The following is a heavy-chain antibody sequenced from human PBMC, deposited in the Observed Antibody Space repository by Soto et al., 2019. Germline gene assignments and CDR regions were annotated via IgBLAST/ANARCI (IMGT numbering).Heavy chain of an antibody. Sequence: SVKVSCKASGFTFTSSAMQWVRQARGQRLEWIGWIVVGSGNTNYAQKFQERVTITRDMSTSTAYMELSSLRSEDTAVYYCAAGRYSSGWYVDYWGQGTLVTVSS. J-gene: IGHJ4*02. CDR1: GFTFTSSA. D-gene: IGHD6-19*01. V-gene: IGHV1-58*02. CDR3: AAGRYSSGWYVDY. CDR2: IVVGSGNT.